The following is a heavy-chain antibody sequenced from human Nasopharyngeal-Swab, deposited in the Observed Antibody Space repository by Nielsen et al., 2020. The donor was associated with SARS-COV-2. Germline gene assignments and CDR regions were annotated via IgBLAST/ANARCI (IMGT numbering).Heavy chain of an antibody. J-gene: IGHJ6*02. CDR2: ISSTSSYI. D-gene: IGHD6-19*01. Sequence: GESLKISCAASGFTFTTYSMNWVRQAPGKGLEWVSSISSTSSYIYYADSVKGRFTISRDNAKNSLFVQMNSLRAEDTAVYYCARDLYRQQWPLYNYYGMDVWGQGTTVTVSS. CDR1: GFTFTTYS. CDR3: ARDLYRQQWPLYNYYGMDV. V-gene: IGHV3-21*01.